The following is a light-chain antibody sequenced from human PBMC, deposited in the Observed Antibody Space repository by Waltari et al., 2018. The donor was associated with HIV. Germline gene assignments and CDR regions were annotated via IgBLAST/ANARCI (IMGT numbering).Light chain of an antibody. CDR3: SSHAGSKVV. CDR2: DVS. J-gene: IGLJ2*01. Sequence: QSALTQPPSASGSPGQSVTLSCTGTSSDVGGYNYASWHQQHPGKAPKLMIYDVSKRPSGVPDRFSGSKSGNTASLTVSGLQPEDEADYYCSSHAGSKVVFGGGTRLTVL. CDR1: SSDVGGYNY. V-gene: IGLV2-8*01.